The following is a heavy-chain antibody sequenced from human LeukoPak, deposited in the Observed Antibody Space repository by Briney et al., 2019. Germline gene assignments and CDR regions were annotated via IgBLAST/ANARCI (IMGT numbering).Heavy chain of an antibody. V-gene: IGHV3-30*02. CDR3: AKDRTAAGDYEDY. CDR1: GFSFRSFV. Sequence: TGGSLRLSCVASGFSFRSFVMHWVRQAPGKGLDWVACIRYDGSVKYYADSVKGRFTISRDNPKNTLFLQMNSLRPEDTAVYYCAKDRTAAGDYEDYWGQGTLVTASS. CDR2: IRYDGSVK. D-gene: IGHD6-13*01. J-gene: IGHJ4*02.